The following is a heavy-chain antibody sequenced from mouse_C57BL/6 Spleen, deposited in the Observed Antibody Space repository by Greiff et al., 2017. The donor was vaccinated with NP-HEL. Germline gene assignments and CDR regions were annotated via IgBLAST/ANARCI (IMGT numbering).Heavy chain of an antibody. Sequence: EVQLQQSGPELVKPGASVKISCKASGYSFTGYYMNWVKQSPEKSLEWIGEINPSTGGTTYNQKFKAKATLTVDKSSSTAYMQLKSLTSEDSAVYYYAKSEDYAMDYWGQGTSVTVSS. CDR3: AKSEDYAMDY. CDR2: INPSTGGT. J-gene: IGHJ4*01. V-gene: IGHV1-42*01. CDR1: GYSFTGYY.